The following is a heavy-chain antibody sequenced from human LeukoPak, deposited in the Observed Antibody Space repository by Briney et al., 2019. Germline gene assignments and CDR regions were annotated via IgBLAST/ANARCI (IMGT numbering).Heavy chain of an antibody. J-gene: IGHJ4*02. CDR3: AGVRYFSY. D-gene: IGHD3-9*01. V-gene: IGHV4-39*07. CDR2: IYYSGST. CDR1: GFTFSSYS. Sequence: PGGSLRLSCAASGFTFSSYSMNWVRQAPGKGLEWIGSIYYSGSTYYNPSLKSRVTISVDTSKNQFSLKLSSVTAADTAVYYCAGVRYFSYWGQGTLVTVSS.